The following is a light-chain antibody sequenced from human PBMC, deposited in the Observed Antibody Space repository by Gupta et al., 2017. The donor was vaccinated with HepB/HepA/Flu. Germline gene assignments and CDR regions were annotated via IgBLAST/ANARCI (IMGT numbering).Light chain of an antibody. V-gene: IGKV3-15*01. Sequence: EILMTQSPATLSASPGDRVTLPCRASQYVGTNLAWYQQRCGQGPRLLIYGAYGRATGIPARFSGSGSGTDFTLSIRSLQSEAIALYYGQQYEKGPRLTSGGGTRVEIK. CDR2: GAY. CDR3: QQYEKGPRLT. J-gene: IGKJ4*01. CDR1: QYVGTN.